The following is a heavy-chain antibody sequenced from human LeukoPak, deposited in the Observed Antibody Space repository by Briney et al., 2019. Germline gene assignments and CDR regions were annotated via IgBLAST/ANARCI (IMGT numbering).Heavy chain of an antibody. J-gene: IGHJ4*02. CDR2: IYPRDGST. CDR1: GYTFTSNY. Sequence: ASVKVSCRASGYTFTSNYVHWVRQAPGQGLEWMGMIYPRDGSTSYAQKFQGRVTVTRDTSTSTVHMELSGLRSEDTAVYYCARDQEGFDYWGQGTLVTVSS. V-gene: IGHV1-46*01. CDR3: ARDQEGFDY.